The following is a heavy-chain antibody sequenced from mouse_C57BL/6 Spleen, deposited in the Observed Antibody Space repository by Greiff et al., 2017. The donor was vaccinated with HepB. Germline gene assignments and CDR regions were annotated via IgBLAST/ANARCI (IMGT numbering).Heavy chain of an antibody. V-gene: IGHV1-82*01. CDR2: IYPGDGDT. CDR1: GYAFSSSW. D-gene: IGHD2-4*01. CDR3: ARCDYDYDY. Sequence: VQLQQSGPELVKPGASVKISCKASGYAFSSSWMNWVKQRPGKGLEWIGRIYPGDGDTNYNGKFKGKATLTADKSSSTAYMQLSSLTSEDSAVYFCARCDYDYDYWGQGTTLTVSS. J-gene: IGHJ2*01.